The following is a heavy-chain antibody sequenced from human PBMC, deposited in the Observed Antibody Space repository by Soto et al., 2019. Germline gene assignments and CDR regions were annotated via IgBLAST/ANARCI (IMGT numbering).Heavy chain of an antibody. J-gene: IGHJ3*02. Sequence: QVQLVQSGAEVKKPGSSVKVSCKASGGTFSSYAISWVRQAPGQGLEWMGGVIPIFGTANYAQKFQGRVTITADESTSTAYMELSSLRSEDTAVYYCAREGGPAASRDDAFDIWGQGTMVTVSS. V-gene: IGHV1-69*01. CDR2: VIPIFGTA. D-gene: IGHD6-13*01. CDR1: GGTFSSYA. CDR3: AREGGPAASRDDAFDI.